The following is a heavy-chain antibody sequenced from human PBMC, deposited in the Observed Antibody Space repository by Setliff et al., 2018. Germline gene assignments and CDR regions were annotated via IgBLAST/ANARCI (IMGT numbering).Heavy chain of an antibody. J-gene: IGHJ4*02. CDR3: ARHEFVGGYYGSVTYRHFDY. CDR1: GDSISSTSYQ. Sequence: SETQSLTCTVSGDSISSTSYQWGWVRQPPGKGLEWIGSIYYTGTAYYNPSLKSRVTISVDTSKNQFSLQVTSLAATDTALYFCARHEFVGGYYGSVTYRHFDYWGQGILVTVSS. CDR2: IYYTGTA. D-gene: IGHD3-10*01. V-gene: IGHV4-39*01.